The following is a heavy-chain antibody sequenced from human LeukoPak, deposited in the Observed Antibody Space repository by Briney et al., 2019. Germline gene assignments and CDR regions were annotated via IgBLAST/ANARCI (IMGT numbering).Heavy chain of an antibody. Sequence: SETLSLTCTVSGGSISSSSYDWGWIRQPPGKGLEWIGSIYYSGSTYYNPSLKSRVTISVDTSKNKFSLKLSSVTAADTAVYYCARHGVDTAMVTGSGVDYWGQGTLVTVSS. CDR2: IYYSGST. CDR3: ARHGVDTAMVTGSGVDY. CDR1: GGSISSSSYD. J-gene: IGHJ4*02. D-gene: IGHD5-18*01. V-gene: IGHV4-39*01.